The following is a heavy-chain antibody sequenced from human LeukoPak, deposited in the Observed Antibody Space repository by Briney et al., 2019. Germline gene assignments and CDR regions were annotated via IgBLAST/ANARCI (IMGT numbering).Heavy chain of an antibody. CDR1: GDSITSSNYY. Sequence: SETLSLTCTVSGDSITSSNYYGGWIRQPPGKGLEWIVICYYSGSTYYNPARTSRVPISVDTSKDQSSLKLPSVTAADTGVFYCARMELRYFDWSYHGYNFDYWGQGARVTVSS. CDR3: ARMELRYFDWSYHGYNFDY. CDR2: CYYSGST. J-gene: IGHJ4*02. V-gene: IGHV4-39*01. D-gene: IGHD3-9*01.